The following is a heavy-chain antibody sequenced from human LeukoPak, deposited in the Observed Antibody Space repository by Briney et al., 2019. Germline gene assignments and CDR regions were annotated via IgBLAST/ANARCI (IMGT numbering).Heavy chain of an antibody. Sequence: SVKVSCKASGYTFTGYYMHWVRQAPGQGLEWMGWINPNSGGTNYAQKFQGRVTMTRDTSISTAYMELSRLRSGDTAVYYCARELYSSSWYGIDYWGQGTLVTVSS. CDR3: ARELYSSSWYGIDY. D-gene: IGHD6-13*01. V-gene: IGHV1-2*02. CDR1: GYTFTGYY. CDR2: INPNSGGT. J-gene: IGHJ4*02.